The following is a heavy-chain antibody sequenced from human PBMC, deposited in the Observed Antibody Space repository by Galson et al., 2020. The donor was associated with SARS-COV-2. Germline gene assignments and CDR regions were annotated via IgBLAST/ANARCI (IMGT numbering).Heavy chain of an antibody. J-gene: IGHJ4*02. CDR3: ATPRGSYYYGSGGFDY. CDR2: ISYAGSNK. V-gene: IGHV3-30*01. CDR1: GFTFSSYA. D-gene: IGHD3-10*01. Sequence: GGSLRLSCAASGFTFSSYAMHWVRRAPGKGLEWVAVISYAGSNKYNADSVKGRFTISRDNSKNTLYLQMNSLRAEDTAVYYCATPRGSYYYGSGGFDYWGQGTLVTVSS.